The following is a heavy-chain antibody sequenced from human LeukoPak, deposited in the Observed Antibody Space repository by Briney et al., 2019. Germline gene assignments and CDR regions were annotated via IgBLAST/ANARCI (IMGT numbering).Heavy chain of an antibody. CDR2: INHSGST. J-gene: IGHJ4*02. V-gene: IGHV4-34*01. CDR3: ARGLEGRLVSATVIDY. CDR1: GGSFSGYY. D-gene: IGHD6-19*01. Sequence: PSETLSLTCAVYGGSFSGYYWSWIRQPPGKGLEWIGEINHSGSTNYNPSLKSRVTISVDTSKNQFSLKLSSVTAAGTAVYYCARGLEGRLVSATVIDYWGQGTLVTVSS.